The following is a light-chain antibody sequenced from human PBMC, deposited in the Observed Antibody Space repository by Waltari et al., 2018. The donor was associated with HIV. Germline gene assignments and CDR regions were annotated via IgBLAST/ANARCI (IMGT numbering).Light chain of an antibody. V-gene: IGKV4-1*01. J-gene: IGKJ1*01. CDR3: QQYYSTPWT. CDR2: WAS. Sequence: DIVMTQSPDSLAVSLGARATINCKSSQNVLYSSNNKKYVVWNQQKPGQPPKLLIYWASTRESGVPDRFSCSGSGSDFTLTISSLQADDVAVYYCQQYYSTPWTFGQGTRVEIK. CDR1: QNVLYSSNNKKY.